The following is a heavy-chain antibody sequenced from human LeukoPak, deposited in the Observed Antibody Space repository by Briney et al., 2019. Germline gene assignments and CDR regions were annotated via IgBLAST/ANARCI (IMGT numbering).Heavy chain of an antibody. D-gene: IGHD6-19*01. CDR2: FDPEDGET. CDR1: GYTLTELS. V-gene: IGHV1-24*01. Sequence: ASVRVSCKVSGYTLTELSMHWVRQAPGKGLEWMGGFDPEDGETIYAQKFQGRVTMTEDTSIDTAYMELSSLRSEDTAVYYCATGRGAVAGTGGYFDYWGQGTLVTVSS. J-gene: IGHJ4*02. CDR3: ATGRGAVAGTGGYFDY.